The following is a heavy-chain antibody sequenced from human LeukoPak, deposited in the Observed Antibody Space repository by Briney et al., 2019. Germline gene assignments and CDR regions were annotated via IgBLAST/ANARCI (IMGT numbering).Heavy chain of an antibody. CDR2: INHSGST. Sequence: SETLSLTCAVYGGSFSGYYWSWICQPPGKGLEWIGEINHSGSTNYNPSLKSRVTISVDPSKNQFSLKLSSVTAADTAVYYCARGHANSGSYCAYFDYWGQGTLVTLSS. CDR3: ARGHANSGSYCAYFDY. D-gene: IGHD1-26*01. CDR1: GGSFSGYY. V-gene: IGHV4-34*01. J-gene: IGHJ4*02.